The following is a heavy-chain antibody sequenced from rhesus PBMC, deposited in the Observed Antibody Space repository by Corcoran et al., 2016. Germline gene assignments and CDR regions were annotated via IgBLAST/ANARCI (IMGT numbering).Heavy chain of an antibody. CDR1: GGSISSSNR. CDR2: IHGNSEST. Sequence: QVQLQESGPGLVKPSETLSLTCAVSGGSISSSNRWSWIRQPPGKGLEWIGGIHGNSESTNYNPSLKSRVTISKDTSKNQFSLKLSSVTAADTAVYYCTRLAGGGVVGVYFDYWGQGVLVTVSS. J-gene: IGHJ4*01. CDR3: TRLAGGGVVGVYFDY. V-gene: IGHV4S18*01. D-gene: IGHD3-16*01.